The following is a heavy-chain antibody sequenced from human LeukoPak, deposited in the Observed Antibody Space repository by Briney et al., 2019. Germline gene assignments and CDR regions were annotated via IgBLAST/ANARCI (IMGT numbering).Heavy chain of an antibody. Sequence: GGSLRLSCAAPGFTFRIYGMHWVRQAPGKGLEWVALIWYDGTNKYYADSVRGRFTISRDNSTSTLYLQMNSLRAEDTAVYYCAKREDYNCHSMHVWGKGTTVTVSS. J-gene: IGHJ6*03. CDR2: IWYDGTNK. CDR3: AKREDYNCHSMHV. V-gene: IGHV3-33*06. D-gene: IGHD5-24*01. CDR1: GFTFRIYG.